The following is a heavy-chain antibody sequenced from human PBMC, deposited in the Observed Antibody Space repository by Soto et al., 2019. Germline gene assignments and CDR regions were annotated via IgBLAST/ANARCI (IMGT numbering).Heavy chain of an antibody. D-gene: IGHD6-19*01. CDR1: GGTFSSYA. J-gene: IGHJ5*02. Sequence: QVQLVQSGAEVKKPGSAVKESCKASGGTFSSYAISWVRQAPGQGLEWMGGIIPIFGTANYAQKFQGRVTITADESTSTDYVELSSLRSEDTAVYYCARDRGGSSGWYVNSWSDPWGQGTMVTVSS. CDR3: ARDRGGSSGWYVNSWSDP. V-gene: IGHV1-69*01. CDR2: IIPIFGTA.